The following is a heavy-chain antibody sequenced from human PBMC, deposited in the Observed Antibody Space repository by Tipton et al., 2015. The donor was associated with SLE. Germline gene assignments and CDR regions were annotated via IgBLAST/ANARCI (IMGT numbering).Heavy chain of an antibody. CDR3: AGGERTHDAFDI. D-gene: IGHD1-26*01. V-gene: IGHV1-46*01. CDR2: INPSGGST. Sequence: QLVQSGPEVKKPGASVKVSCKASGYTFTSYYMHWVRQAPGQGLEWMGIINPSGGSTSYAQKFQGRVTMTRDTSTSTVYMELSSLRSEDTVVYCCAGGERTHDAFDIWGQGTMVTVSS. CDR1: GYTFTSYY. J-gene: IGHJ3*02.